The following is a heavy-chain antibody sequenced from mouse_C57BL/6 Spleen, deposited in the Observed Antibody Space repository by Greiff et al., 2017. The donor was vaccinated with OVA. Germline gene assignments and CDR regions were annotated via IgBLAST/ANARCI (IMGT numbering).Heavy chain of an antibody. CDR2: IDPSDSYT. D-gene: IGHD1-1*01. CDR1: GYTFTSYW. CDR3: ARDYGSSRYAMDY. V-gene: IGHV1-50*01. J-gene: IGHJ4*01. Sequence: QVHVKQPGAELVKPGASVKLSCKASGYTFTSYWMQWVKQRPGQGLEWIGEIDPSDSYTNYNQKFKGKATLTVDTSSSTAYMQLSSLTSEDSAVYYCARDYGSSRYAMDYWGQGTSVTVSS.